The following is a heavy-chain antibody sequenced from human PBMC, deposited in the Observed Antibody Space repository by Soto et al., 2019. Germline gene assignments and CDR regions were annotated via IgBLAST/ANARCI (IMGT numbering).Heavy chain of an antibody. D-gene: IGHD6-6*01. CDR1: GFTFDDYA. CDR3: AKDSSSSGGGWFDP. Sequence: GGSLRLSCAASGFTFDDYAMHWVRQAPGKGLEWVSGISWNSGSIGYADSVKGRFTISRDNAKNSLYLQMNSLRAEDTALYYCAKDSSSSGGGWFDPWGQGTLVTVSS. V-gene: IGHV3-9*01. CDR2: ISWNSGSI. J-gene: IGHJ5*02.